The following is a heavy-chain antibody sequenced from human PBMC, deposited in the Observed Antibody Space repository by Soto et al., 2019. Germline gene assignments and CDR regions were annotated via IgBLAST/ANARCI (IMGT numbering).Heavy chain of an antibody. CDR1: GFTVSRSY. CDR2: IYSGGST. CDR3: ARDSPVDGTGSPFES. D-gene: IGHD1-1*01. V-gene: IGHV3-53*01. J-gene: IGHJ4*02. Sequence: EVRLVEAGGGLMQPGGSLRLSCAGSGFTVSRSYMNWVRQAPGKGLEWLSSIYSGGSTKYEDSVMDRFTISRDTCKNTVYLHMDRLRAEDAAEYYCARDSPVDGTGSPFESWGQGTLVTVSS.